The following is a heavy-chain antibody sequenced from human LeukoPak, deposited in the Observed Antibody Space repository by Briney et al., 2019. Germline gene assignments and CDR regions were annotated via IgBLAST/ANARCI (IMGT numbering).Heavy chain of an antibody. V-gene: IGHV1-46*01. Sequence: ASVKVSCKASGGTFSSYAISWVRQAPGQGLEWMGIINPSGGSTSYAQKFQGRVTMTRDTSTSTVYMELSSLRSEDTAVYYCARDWKIAAAEYYFDYWGQGTLVTVSS. D-gene: IGHD6-13*01. J-gene: IGHJ4*02. CDR3: ARDWKIAAAEYYFDY. CDR1: GGTFSSYA. CDR2: INPSGGST.